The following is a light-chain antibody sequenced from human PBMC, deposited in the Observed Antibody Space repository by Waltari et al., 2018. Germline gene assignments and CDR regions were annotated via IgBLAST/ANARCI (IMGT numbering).Light chain of an antibody. Sequence: EIVLTQSPGTLSLSPGETATLSCRASQSVSRALAWYQQKPGQPPRLLIYDASTRATGTPDRFSGSGSGTDFSLTISRLEPEDFAVYYCQKYVRLPATFGQGTKVEIK. CDR3: QKYVRLPAT. CDR2: DAS. V-gene: IGKV3-20*01. J-gene: IGKJ1*01. CDR1: QSVSRA.